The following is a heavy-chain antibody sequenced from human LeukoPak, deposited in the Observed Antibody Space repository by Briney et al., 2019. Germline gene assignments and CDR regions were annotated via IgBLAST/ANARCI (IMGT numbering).Heavy chain of an antibody. CDR1: GFTFGDYA. CDR3: TSQRFLEWSTYDAFDI. CDR2: IRSKAYGGTT. Sequence: PWGSLRLSCTASGFTFGDYAMSWFRQAPGKGLEWVGFIRSKAYGGTTEYAASVKGRFTISRDDSKSIAYLQMNSLKTEDTAVYYCTSQRFLEWSTYDAFDIWGQGTMVTVSS. D-gene: IGHD3-3*01. V-gene: IGHV3-49*03. J-gene: IGHJ3*02.